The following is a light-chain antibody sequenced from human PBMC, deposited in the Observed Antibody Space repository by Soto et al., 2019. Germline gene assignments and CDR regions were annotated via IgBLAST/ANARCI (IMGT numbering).Light chain of an antibody. Sequence: QSALTQPASVSGSPGQSITISCTGTSSDVGGYNYVSWYQQHPGKAPKLMIYEVSNRPSGVSNRFSGSKSGNTASLTISGLPAEDEADYYSSSYTSSSTRRVFGGGTKLTVL. CDR3: SSYTSSSTRRV. J-gene: IGLJ2*01. CDR2: EVS. CDR1: SSDVGGYNY. V-gene: IGLV2-14*01.